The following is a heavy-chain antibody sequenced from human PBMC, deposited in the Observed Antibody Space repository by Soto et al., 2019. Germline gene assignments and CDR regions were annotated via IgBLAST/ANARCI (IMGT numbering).Heavy chain of an antibody. J-gene: IGHJ6*03. CDR3: AKASDFWSGYHYYYYMDV. CDR1: GFTFSSYG. CDR2: ISYDGSNK. V-gene: IGHV3-30*18. Sequence: PGGSLRLSCAASGFTFSSYGMHWVRQAPGKGLEWVAVISYDGSNKYYADSVKGRFTISRDNSKNTLYLQMNSLRAEDTAVYYCAKASDFWSGYHYYYYMDVWGKGTTVTVSS. D-gene: IGHD3-3*01.